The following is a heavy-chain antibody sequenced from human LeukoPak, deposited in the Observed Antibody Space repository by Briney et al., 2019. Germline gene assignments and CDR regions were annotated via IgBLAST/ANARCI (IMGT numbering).Heavy chain of an antibody. Sequence: SETLSLTCSVSGGSISSSSYAWGWIRQPPGKGLEWIGSIYYSVSTYYHPSLKSRVSISVDTSKTQFSLKLSSVTAADTAVYYCAIYGDYLPFDDWGQGTLVTASS. CDR1: GGSISSSSYA. J-gene: IGHJ4*02. CDR2: IYYSVST. V-gene: IGHV4-39*07. CDR3: AIYGDYLPFDD. D-gene: IGHD4-17*01.